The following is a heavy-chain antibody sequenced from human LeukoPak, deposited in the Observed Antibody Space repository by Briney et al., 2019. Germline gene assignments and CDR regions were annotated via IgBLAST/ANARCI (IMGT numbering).Heavy chain of an antibody. D-gene: IGHD2-2*01. V-gene: IGHV3-30*02. CDR2: IRYDGSNK. J-gene: IGHJ4*02. CDR1: GLLYRIYG. CDR3: ATVRAVFVPALDY. Sequence: LGGSLRLSYAASGLLYRIYGMHWARQAPGKGLEWVAFIRYDGSNKYYADSVRGRFTISRDNSKNTLYLQMNSLRAEDTAVYYCATVRAVFVPALDYCGQGTLVTVSS.